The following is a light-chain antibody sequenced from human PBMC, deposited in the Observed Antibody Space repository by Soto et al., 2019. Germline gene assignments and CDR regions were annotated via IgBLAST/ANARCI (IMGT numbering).Light chain of an antibody. V-gene: IGKV3-11*01. CDR3: QQRRNWPPIT. CDR1: QSISSY. Sequence: EIVLTQSPATLSLSPGERATLSCRASQSISSYLAWYQQKPGQAPRLLIYDASNRATGIPARFSGSGSGTDFTLTISSLEREDFAVYYCQQRRNWPPITFGGGTKVEIK. CDR2: DAS. J-gene: IGKJ4*01.